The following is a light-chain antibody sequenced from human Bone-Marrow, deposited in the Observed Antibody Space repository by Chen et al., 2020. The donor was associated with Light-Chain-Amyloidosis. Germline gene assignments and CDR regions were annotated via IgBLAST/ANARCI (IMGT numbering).Light chain of an antibody. CDR2: QDT. CDR3: QAWDTSVV. Sequence: SYELTQPPSVSVSPGQTASITCSGDKLGDKYTSWYQQKPGQSPVLVIYQDTKRPSGIPERFSGSKPGNTATLTISGTQAMDEADYYCQAWDTSVVFGGGTKLTVL. J-gene: IGLJ2*01. CDR1: KLGDKY. V-gene: IGLV3-1*01.